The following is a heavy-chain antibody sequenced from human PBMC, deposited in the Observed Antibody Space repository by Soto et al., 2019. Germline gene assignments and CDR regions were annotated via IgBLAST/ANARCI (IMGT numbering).Heavy chain of an antibody. D-gene: IGHD3-22*01. V-gene: IGHV3-66*01. Sequence: EVQLVESGGGLVQPGGSLRLSCAASGFTVSSNYMSWVRQAPWKGLEWVSVIYSGGSTYYADSVKGRFTISRDNSKNTLYLQMNSLRAEDTAVYYCAASIVVVTDFDYWGQGTLVTVSS. CDR1: GFTVSSNY. J-gene: IGHJ4*02. CDR3: AASIVVVTDFDY. CDR2: IYSGGST.